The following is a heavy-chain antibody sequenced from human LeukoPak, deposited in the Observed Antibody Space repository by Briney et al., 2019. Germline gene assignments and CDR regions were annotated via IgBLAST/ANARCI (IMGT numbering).Heavy chain of an antibody. J-gene: IGHJ4*02. D-gene: IGHD6-6*01. Sequence: SETLSLTCTVSGGSITNNEYYWNWIRQPPGKGLEWIGSIYYSGSTNYNPSLKSRVTISVDTSKKQFSLKLSSVTAADTAVYYCARVRDTSSGGYYFDYWGQGTLVTVSS. CDR3: ARVRDTSSGGYYFDY. CDR2: IYYSGST. CDR1: GGSITNNEYY. V-gene: IGHV4-61*08.